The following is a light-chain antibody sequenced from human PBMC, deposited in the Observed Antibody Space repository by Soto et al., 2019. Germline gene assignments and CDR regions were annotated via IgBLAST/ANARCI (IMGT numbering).Light chain of an antibody. V-gene: IGKV3-20*01. CDR2: GAS. CDR3: QQYGSSPRT. CDR1: QSIFNQY. Sequence: EIMLTQSPGTLSLSPGERATLSCRASQSIFNQYLAWYQQRPGQAPRLLIHGASTRATGIPERFSGSGSGTDFILTISSLDLDVFAVYYCQQYGSSPRTFGQGTKVELK. J-gene: IGKJ1*01.